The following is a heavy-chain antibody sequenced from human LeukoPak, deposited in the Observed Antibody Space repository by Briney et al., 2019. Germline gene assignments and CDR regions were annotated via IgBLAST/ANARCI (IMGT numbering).Heavy chain of an antibody. CDR1: GGSISSYY. Sequence: SETLSLTCTASGGSISSYYWSWIRQPAGKGLEWIGRIYTSGSTNYNPSLKSRVTMSVDTSKNLFSLKLSSVTAADTAVYYCARDSYSNYSYYYYYMDVWGKGTTVTVSS. CDR3: ARDSYSNYSYYYYYMDV. CDR2: IYTSGST. D-gene: IGHD4-11*01. J-gene: IGHJ6*03. V-gene: IGHV4-4*07.